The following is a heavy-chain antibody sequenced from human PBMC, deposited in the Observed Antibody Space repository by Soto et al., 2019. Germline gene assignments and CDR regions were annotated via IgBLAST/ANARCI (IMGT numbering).Heavy chain of an antibody. Sequence: ESLKISCKRSGYSFTSYWIICVRQIPGKGLECMAIIYPRDSDTRYSPSFQRQVPISADKSISTAYLQWSILKASYTAMYYCARRGRARYYCNGKDGWGQGTTGTVSS. CDR2: IYPRDSDT. J-gene: IGHJ6*02. V-gene: IGHV5-51*01. CDR3: ARRGRARYYCNGKDG. CDR1: GYSFTSYW.